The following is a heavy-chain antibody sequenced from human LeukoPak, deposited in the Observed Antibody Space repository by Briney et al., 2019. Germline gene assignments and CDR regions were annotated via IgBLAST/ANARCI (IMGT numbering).Heavy chain of an antibody. J-gene: IGHJ4*02. CDR2: IYHSGST. D-gene: IGHD4-11*01. CDR3: ARRGLQTPFDY. CDR1: GYSISSGYY. Sequence: SETLSPTCAVSGYSISSGYYWGWIRQPPGKGLEWIGSIYHSGSTYYNPSLKSRVTISVDTSKNQFSLKLSSVTAADTAVYYCARRGLQTPFDYWGQGTLVTVSS. V-gene: IGHV4-38-2*01.